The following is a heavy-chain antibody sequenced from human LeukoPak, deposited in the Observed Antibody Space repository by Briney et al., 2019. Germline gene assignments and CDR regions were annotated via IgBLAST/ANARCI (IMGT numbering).Heavy chain of an antibody. CDR2: IYSGGTT. Sequence: GGSLRLSCAASGFPVSSRFMIWVRQAPGKGLEWVSIIYSGGTTYYADSVKGRFTISRDNSKNTLYLQMNSLRAEDTAVYFCATDDRIGAAGTFDNWGQGTLVTVSS. CDR1: GFPVSSRF. D-gene: IGHD6-13*01. V-gene: IGHV3-53*01. J-gene: IGHJ4*02. CDR3: ATDDRIGAAGTFDN.